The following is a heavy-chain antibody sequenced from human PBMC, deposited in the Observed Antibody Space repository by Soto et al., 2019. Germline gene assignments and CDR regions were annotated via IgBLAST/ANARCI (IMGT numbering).Heavy chain of an antibody. J-gene: IGHJ6*02. V-gene: IGHV4-30-4*01. CDR3: ARDSRTPSGGMDV. CDR2: IYYSAST. Sequence: PSETLSLTCTVSGGSINSGDYHWTWIRQFPGKDLEWIGGIYYSASTYYNPSLVSRLTISLDTSKNQFSLRLTSATAVDTAVYYCARDSRTPSGGMDVWGQGTTVTVSS. CDR1: GGSINSGDYH.